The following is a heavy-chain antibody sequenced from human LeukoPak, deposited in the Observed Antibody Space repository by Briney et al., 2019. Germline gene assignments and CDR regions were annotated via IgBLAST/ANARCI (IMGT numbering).Heavy chain of an antibody. V-gene: IGHV4-4*07. CDR1: GGSISGHY. CDR2: IYSSGST. Sequence: SETLSLTCAVSGGSISGHYWSWVRQPAEKGLEWIGRIYSSGSTNYNPSLKSRVTMSVDTSKNPFFLKLSSVTAADTAVYYCARDRSGWYGSEYWGQGTLVTVSS. D-gene: IGHD6-19*01. CDR3: ARDRSGWYGSEY. J-gene: IGHJ4*02.